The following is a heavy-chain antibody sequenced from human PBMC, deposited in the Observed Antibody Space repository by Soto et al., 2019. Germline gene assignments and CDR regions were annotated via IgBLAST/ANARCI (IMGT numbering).Heavy chain of an antibody. CDR2: IYYSGST. CDR3: ARVNAAAGVDY. V-gene: IGHV4-61*01. Sequence: QVQLQESGPGLVKPSETLSLTCTVSGGSVSSGSYYWSWIRQPPGKGLEWIGYIYYSGSTNYNPSLKRRVTISVDTNKNQFSLKLSSVTAADTAVYYCARVNAAAGVDYWGQGPLVTVSS. D-gene: IGHD6-13*01. J-gene: IGHJ4*02. CDR1: GGSVSSGSYY.